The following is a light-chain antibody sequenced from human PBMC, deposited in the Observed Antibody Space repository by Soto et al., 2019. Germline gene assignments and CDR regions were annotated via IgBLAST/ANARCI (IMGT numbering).Light chain of an antibody. CDR3: KQFKTDPIT. CDR1: QGISNA. CDR2: DAS. J-gene: IGKJ5*01. Sequence: AIQVTQSPSSLSASVGDRVTITCRASQGISNALAWYQQKPGKAPKLVIYDASTLESGVPSRFSGRGSGTDFTLTISSLQPEDFATYYCKQFKTDPITFGQGTRLE. V-gene: IGKV1-13*02.